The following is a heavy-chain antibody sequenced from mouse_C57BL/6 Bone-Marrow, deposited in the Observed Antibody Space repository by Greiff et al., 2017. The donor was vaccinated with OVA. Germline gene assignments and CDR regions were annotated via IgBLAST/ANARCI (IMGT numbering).Heavy chain of an antibody. CDR2: IRNKANGYTT. J-gene: IGHJ3*01. Sequence: EVMLVGSGGGLVQPGGSLSLSCAASGFTFTDYYMSWVRQPPGKALEWLGFIRNKANGYTTEYSASVKGRFTISRDNSQSILYLQMNALRAEDSATYYCARLTGTIFAYWGQGTLVTVSA. CDR1: GFTFTDYY. V-gene: IGHV7-3*01. D-gene: IGHD4-1*01. CDR3: ARLTGTIFAY.